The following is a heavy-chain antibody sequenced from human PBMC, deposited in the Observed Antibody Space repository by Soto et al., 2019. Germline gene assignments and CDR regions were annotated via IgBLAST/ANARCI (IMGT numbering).Heavy chain of an antibody. CDR1: GFSLSTNGVA. CDR2: IYWDDAK. Sequence: QITLKESGPTLVKPTQTLTLTCTFSGFSLSTNGVAVGWILQPPGKALEWLAIIYWDDAKRYSPSLNSRLTITKDPSKNQVVLTMTHMYPVDTDTYYCAHRREVGGYGTPFYWGQGTLVTVSS. CDR3: AHRREVGGYGTPFY. V-gene: IGHV2-5*02. J-gene: IGHJ4*02. D-gene: IGHD5-12*01.